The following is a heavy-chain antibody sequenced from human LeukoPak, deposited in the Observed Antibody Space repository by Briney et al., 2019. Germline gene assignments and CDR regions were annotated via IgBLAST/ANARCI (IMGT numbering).Heavy chain of an antibody. CDR3: AKETVSSTSCFYDY. D-gene: IGHD2-2*01. J-gene: IGHJ4*02. Sequence: GGSLRLSCAASGFTFSSYAMSWVRQAPGKGLGWVSAISGSGGSTYYADSVKGRFTISRDNSKNTLYLQMNGLRAEDTAVYYCAKETVSSTSCFYDYWGQGTLVTVSS. V-gene: IGHV3-23*01. CDR1: GFTFSSYA. CDR2: ISGSGGST.